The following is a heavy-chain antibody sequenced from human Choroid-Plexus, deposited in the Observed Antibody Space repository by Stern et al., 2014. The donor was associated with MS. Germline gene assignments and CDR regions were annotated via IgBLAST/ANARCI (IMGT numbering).Heavy chain of an antibody. V-gene: IGHV3-30*18. CDR3: AKERQYLTYF. D-gene: IGHD2/OR15-2a*01. CDR2: VSYDGSNK. CDR1: GFTFGSCA. J-gene: IGHJ2*01. Sequence: VHLVESGGGVVQPGRPLRLSCVASGFTFGSCAMHWVRQAPGKGLEWVAGVSYDGSNKYYADSVKGRFTISRDNSQNTLYMQMSSLRPEDTAVYYCAKERQYLTYF.